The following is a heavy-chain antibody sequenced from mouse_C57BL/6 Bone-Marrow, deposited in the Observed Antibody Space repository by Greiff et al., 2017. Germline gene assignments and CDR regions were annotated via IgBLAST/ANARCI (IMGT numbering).Heavy chain of an antibody. CDR1: GFNIKDDY. CDR3: TTLPYYYGFAY. J-gene: IGHJ3*01. CDR2: IDPENGDT. V-gene: IGHV14-4*01. Sequence: EVKLLESGAELVRPGASVKLSCTASGFNIKDDYMHWVKQRPEQGLEWIGWIDPENGDTEYASKFQGKATITADTSSNTAYLQLSSLTSEDTAVYYCTTLPYYYGFAYWGQGTLVTVSA. D-gene: IGHD1-1*01.